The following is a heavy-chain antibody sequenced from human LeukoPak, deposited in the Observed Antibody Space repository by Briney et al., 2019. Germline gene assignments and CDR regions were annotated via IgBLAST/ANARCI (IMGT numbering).Heavy chain of an antibody. D-gene: IGHD3-16*01. Sequence: QPGETLRLSCAASGFTFSSHGMNWVRQAPGKGLEWVSGITGSGGNRYYADSVKGRFTISRDNSKNTLYLQMNSLRAEDTAVYYCAKDDNYIRFLSWGQGTLVTVSS. J-gene: IGHJ5*02. CDR2: ITGSGGNR. V-gene: IGHV3-23*01. CDR3: AKDDNYIRFLS. CDR1: GFTFSSHG.